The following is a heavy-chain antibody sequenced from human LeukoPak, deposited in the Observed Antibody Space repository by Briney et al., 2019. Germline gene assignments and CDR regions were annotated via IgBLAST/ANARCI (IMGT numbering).Heavy chain of an antibody. Sequence: PSETLSLTCTVSGYSISSGYYWGWIRQPPGKGLEWIGSIYHSGSTYYNPSLKSRVTISVDTSKNQFSLKVNSVTAADTAVYYCATYTSGWTGEYFQQWGQGTLVTVSS. CDR3: ATYTSGWTGEYFQQ. CDR2: IYHSGST. J-gene: IGHJ1*01. D-gene: IGHD6-19*01. V-gene: IGHV4-38-2*02. CDR1: GYSISSGYY.